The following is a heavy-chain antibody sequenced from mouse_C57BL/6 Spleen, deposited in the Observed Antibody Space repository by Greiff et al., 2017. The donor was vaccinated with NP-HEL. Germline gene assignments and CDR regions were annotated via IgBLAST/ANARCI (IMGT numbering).Heavy chain of an antibody. CDR2: IDPSDSET. V-gene: IGHV1-52*01. Sequence: VQLQQPGAELVRPGSSVKLSCKASGYTFTSYWMHWVKQRPIQGLEWIGNIDPSDSETHYNQKLKDTATLTVDKSSSTAYMQLSSLTSEDSAVCYCARDYGSSWAWFAYWGQGTLVTVSA. D-gene: IGHD1-1*01. CDR3: ARDYGSSWAWFAY. J-gene: IGHJ3*01. CDR1: GYTFTSYW.